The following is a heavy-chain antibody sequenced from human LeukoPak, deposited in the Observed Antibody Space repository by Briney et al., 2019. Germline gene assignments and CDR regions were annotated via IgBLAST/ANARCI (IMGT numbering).Heavy chain of an antibody. CDR3: ARGGGLDV. D-gene: IGHD3-16*01. CDR2: IKQDGSEK. Sequence: GGSLRLSCAASGFTFGDTWMNWVRQGPGQGLEWVANIKQDGSEKFYVASVKGRFTISRDNAKNSLYLQMSNLRAEDTAVYFCARGGGLDVWGQGATVTVSS. V-gene: IGHV3-7*03. CDR1: GFTFGDTW. J-gene: IGHJ6*02.